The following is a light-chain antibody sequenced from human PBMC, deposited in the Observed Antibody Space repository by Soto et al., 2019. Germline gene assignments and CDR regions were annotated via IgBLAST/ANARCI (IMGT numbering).Light chain of an antibody. Sequence: DIQMTQSPSTLSASVGDRVTITFRASQSISFWLAWYQQKPGKAPKLLIYKASSLESGVPSRFSGSGSGTEFTLTISSLQPDDFATYYCQQYNTYPLTFGGGTKVEIK. J-gene: IGKJ4*01. CDR2: KAS. CDR3: QQYNTYPLT. V-gene: IGKV1-5*03. CDR1: QSISFW.